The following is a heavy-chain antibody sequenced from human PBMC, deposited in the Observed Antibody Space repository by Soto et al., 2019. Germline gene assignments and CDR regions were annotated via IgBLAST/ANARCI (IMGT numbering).Heavy chain of an antibody. CDR3: ARGAMANFDY. V-gene: IGHV1-69*13. Sequence: GASAKVSCKASGVTFGSHGIAWVRQAPGQGLEWMGGFIAMLGTPTYAKKVQGRATITADESLTSTYLELRSLRSEDTAVYFCARGAMANFDYWGQGNVVPVSS. CDR2: FIAMLGTP. CDR1: GVTFGSHG. D-gene: IGHD2-2*01. J-gene: IGHJ4*02.